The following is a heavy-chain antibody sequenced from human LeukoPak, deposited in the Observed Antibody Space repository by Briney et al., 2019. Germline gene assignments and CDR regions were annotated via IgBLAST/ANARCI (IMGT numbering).Heavy chain of an antibody. CDR1: GFTFSSYA. J-gene: IGHJ4*02. CDR2: ISYDGSNK. Sequence: PGRSLRLSCAASGFTFSSYAMHWVRQAPGKGLEWVAVISYDGSNKYYADSVKGRFTISRDNSKNTLYLQINSLRAEDTAVYYCARDFSAVVDYWGQGTLVTVPS. V-gene: IGHV3-30*04. CDR3: ARDFSAVVDY. D-gene: IGHD2-2*01.